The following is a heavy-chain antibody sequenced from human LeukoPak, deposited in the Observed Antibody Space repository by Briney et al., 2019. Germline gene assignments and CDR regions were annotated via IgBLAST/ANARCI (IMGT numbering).Heavy chain of an antibody. Sequence: GGSLRLSCVASGLTFNSHSMSWVRQAPGMGLEWVSVVSTNGDVTFYADSVKGRFTISRDNSKNTLFLQMNSLRAEDTAVYYCAKLSLSGRSQSADYWGQGTLVTVSS. V-gene: IGHV3-23*01. CDR1: GLTFNSHS. J-gene: IGHJ4*02. CDR3: AKLSLSGRSQSADY. D-gene: IGHD3-10*01. CDR2: VSTNGDVT.